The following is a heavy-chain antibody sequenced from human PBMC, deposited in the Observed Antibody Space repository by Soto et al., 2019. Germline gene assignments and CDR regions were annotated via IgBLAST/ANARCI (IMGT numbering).Heavy chain of an antibody. D-gene: IGHD5-18*01. Sequence: QVQLQESGPGLVKPSETLSLTCTVSGGSISSGSYHWTWIRQHPVQGLEYIGYIFDRGTTFYNPYLNGLVTISADTSKNQFSMTLTSVKAADTALSHCARGTGGYRFYHWGQGTLVTGSS. J-gene: IGHJ5*02. CDR2: IFDRGTT. CDR1: GGSISSGSYH. V-gene: IGHV4-31*01. CDR3: ARGTGGYRFYH.